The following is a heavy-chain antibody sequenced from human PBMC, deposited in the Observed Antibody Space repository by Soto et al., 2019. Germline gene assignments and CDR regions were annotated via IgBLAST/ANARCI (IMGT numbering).Heavy chain of an antibody. J-gene: IGHJ6*02. V-gene: IGHV3-73*01. CDR1: GFTFSGSA. D-gene: IGHD5-18*01. CDR3: TRREIADTAMVGGMDV. CDR2: IRSKANSYAT. Sequence: EVQLVESGGGLVQPGGSLKLSCAASGFTFSGSAMHWVRQASGKGLEWVGRIRSKANSYATAYAASVKGRFTISRDDSKNTAYLQMNSLKTEDTAVYYCTRREIADTAMVGGMDVWGQGTTVTVSS.